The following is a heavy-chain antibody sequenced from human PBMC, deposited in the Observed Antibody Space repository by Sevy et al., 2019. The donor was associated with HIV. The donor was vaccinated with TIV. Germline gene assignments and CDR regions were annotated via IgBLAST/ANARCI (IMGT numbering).Heavy chain of an antibody. CDR1: GFTFINAW. CDR2: IKSKADGGTT. V-gene: IGHV3-15*01. Sequence: GGSLRLSCAASGFTFINAWMSWVRQTPGKGLEWVGRIKSKADGGTTDYAVSVKGRFTISTDDSKDTLYLQMNSLKTEDTAVYYCTTLLSSSSTPKFDYWGQGTLVSVSS. D-gene: IGHD6-13*01. J-gene: IGHJ4*02. CDR3: TTLLSSSSTPKFDY.